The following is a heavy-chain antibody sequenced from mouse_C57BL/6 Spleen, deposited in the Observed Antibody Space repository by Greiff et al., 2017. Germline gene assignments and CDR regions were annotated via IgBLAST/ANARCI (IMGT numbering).Heavy chain of an antibody. CDR3: ARGREFYDGYYVGFAY. V-gene: IGHV1-82*01. CDR1: GYAFSSSW. D-gene: IGHD2-3*01. J-gene: IGHJ3*01. Sequence: VKLMESGPELVKPGASVKISCKASGYAFSSSWMNWVKQRPGKGLEWIGRIYPGDGDTNYNGKFKGKATLTADKSSSTAYMQLSSLTSEDSAVYFCARGREFYDGYYVGFAYWGQGTLVTVSA. CDR2: IYPGDGDT.